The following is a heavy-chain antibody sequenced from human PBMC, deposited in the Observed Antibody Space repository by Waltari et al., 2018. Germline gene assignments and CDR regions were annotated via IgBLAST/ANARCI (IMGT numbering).Heavy chain of an antibody. J-gene: IGHJ4*02. CDR3: ATSIVGSLDY. Sequence: EVKLVESGGGLVQPGGSLRLSCAASGFTFSHYEFNWVRQAPGKGLEWVSYISSSGRTIDYADSGKGRLTMSRDDGKNSVYLQMHSLRAEDTAVYYCATSIVGSLDYWGQGNLVTVSS. CDR1: GFTFSHYE. CDR2: ISSSGRTI. V-gene: IGHV3-48*03. D-gene: IGHD1-26*01.